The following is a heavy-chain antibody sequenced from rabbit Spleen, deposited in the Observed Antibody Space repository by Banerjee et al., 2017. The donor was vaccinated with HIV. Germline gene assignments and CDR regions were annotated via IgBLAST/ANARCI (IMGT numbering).Heavy chain of an antibody. Sequence: QEQLEESGGDLVKPGASLTLTCTASGFSFSSSDYMCWVRQAPGKGLEWISCIAGSSSGFTYSASWAKGRFTISKTSSTTVTLQMTSLTAADTATYFCARDLVGVIGWNFYLWGQGTLVTVS. CDR2: IAGSSSGFT. V-gene: IGHV1S45*01. D-gene: IGHD1-1*01. CDR3: ARDLVGVIGWNFYL. J-gene: IGHJ4*01. CDR1: GFSFSSSDY.